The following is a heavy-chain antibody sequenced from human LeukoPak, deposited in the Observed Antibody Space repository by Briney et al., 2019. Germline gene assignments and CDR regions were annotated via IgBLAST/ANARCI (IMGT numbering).Heavy chain of an antibody. J-gene: IGHJ4*02. Sequence: GGSLRLSCAASGFTFRSYSMNWVRQAPGKGLEWVSSISSSSSYIYYVDSVKGRFTISRDNAKNSLYLQMNSLRAEDTAVYYCARDALGALGYWGQGTLVTVSS. CDR1: GFTFRSYS. D-gene: IGHD3-16*01. V-gene: IGHV3-21*01. CDR2: ISSSSSYI. CDR3: ARDALGALGY.